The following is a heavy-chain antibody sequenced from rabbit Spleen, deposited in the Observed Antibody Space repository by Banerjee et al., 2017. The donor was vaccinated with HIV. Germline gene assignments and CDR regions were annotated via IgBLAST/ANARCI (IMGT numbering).Heavy chain of an antibody. CDR3: ARNYVNAFAP. Sequence: QEQLEESGGDLVKPGGTLTLTCTVSGFSFSSNWICWVRQAPGKGLEWIACIDTNDGDTDYANWPKGRFTISKTSSTTVTLQMTSLTAADTATYFCARNYVNAFAPWGPGTLVTVS. CDR1: GFSFSSNW. J-gene: IGHJ2*01. CDR2: IDTNDGDT. D-gene: IGHD1-1*01. V-gene: IGHV1S45*01.